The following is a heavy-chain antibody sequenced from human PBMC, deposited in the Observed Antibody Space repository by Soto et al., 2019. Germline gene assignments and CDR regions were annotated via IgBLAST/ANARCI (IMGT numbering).Heavy chain of an antibody. V-gene: IGHV3-21*06. CDR1: GFTFTRSS. CDR3: ARESEDITSNFDS. CDR2: ISSTTNYI. J-gene: IGHJ4*02. Sequence: EVQLVESGGGLVKPGGSLRLSCAASGFTFTRSSMNWVRQATGKGLEWVSSISSTTNYIYYVDSMKGRFTISRDNAKNALYLEMNSLRAEDTAVYYCARESEDITSNFDSWGQGTLVPVSS.